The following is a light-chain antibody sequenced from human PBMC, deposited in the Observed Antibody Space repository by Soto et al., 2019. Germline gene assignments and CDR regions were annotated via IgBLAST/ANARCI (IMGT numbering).Light chain of an antibody. J-gene: IGLJ1*01. CDR1: SSDVGGYNF. CDR3: CSYAGSYTWV. Sequence: QSALTQPRSASGSPGQSVTISCTGTSSDVGGYNFVSWHQQHPGKAPKLMIYDVSKRPSGVPDRCSGSKSCNTASLTISGLQAEDEADYYCCSYAGSYTWVFGTGTKLTVL. V-gene: IGLV2-11*01. CDR2: DVS.